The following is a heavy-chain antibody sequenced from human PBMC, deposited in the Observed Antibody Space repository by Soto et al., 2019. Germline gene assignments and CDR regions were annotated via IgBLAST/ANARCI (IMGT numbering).Heavy chain of an antibody. CDR3: VRGKCGPDQ. J-gene: IGHJ4*02. CDR1: GFTFSIYW. Sequence: EVPLMQSGGGLVQPGGSLGLSCASSGFTFSIYWMSWVRQAPGKGLEWVANIKEDGSEKNYVDSVMGRFTISRDNAKNSVYLQMNNLRPGDTAVYFCVRGKCGPDQWGQGALVTVSS. CDR2: IKEDGSEK. D-gene: IGHD2-21*01. V-gene: IGHV3-7*04.